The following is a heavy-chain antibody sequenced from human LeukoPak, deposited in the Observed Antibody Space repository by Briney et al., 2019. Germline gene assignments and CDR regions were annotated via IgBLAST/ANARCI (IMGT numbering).Heavy chain of an antibody. CDR2: IYYTGST. CDR3: ARDSLTWWFDP. D-gene: IGHD3-16*01. Sequence: SGTLSLTCTVSGASISSYYWSWIRQPPGKGLEWIGYIYYTGSTDYNPSLKSRVTISVDTSKNQFSLKLSSVTAADTAVYYCARDSLTWWFDPWGQGTLVTVSS. V-gene: IGHV4-59*01. CDR1: GASISSYY. J-gene: IGHJ5*02.